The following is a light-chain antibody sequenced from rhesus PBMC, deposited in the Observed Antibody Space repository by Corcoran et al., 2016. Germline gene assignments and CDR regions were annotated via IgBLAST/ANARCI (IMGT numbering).Light chain of an antibody. V-gene: IGKV1-22*01. CDR3: QQYSSSPWT. CDR2: KAS. CDR1: QSISSW. Sequence: DIQMTQSPSSLSASVGDTVTITCRASQSISSWLAWYQQKPGKAPKLLIDKASTLQSGVPSRFSGSGSGTAFTLTISSLQSEDFATYYCQQYSSSPWTFGQGTKVEIK. J-gene: IGKJ1*01.